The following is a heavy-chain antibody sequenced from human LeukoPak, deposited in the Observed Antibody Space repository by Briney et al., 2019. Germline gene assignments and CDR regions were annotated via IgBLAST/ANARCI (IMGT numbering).Heavy chain of an antibody. V-gene: IGHV3-48*04. D-gene: IGHD1-26*01. CDR1: GFTFNKYS. CDR3: AREWGVVGATPPDY. J-gene: IGHJ4*02. Sequence: GGSLRLSCVASGFTFNKYSMNWVRQAPGKGLQWLSYISGTSRTIYYADSVKGRFTISRDNAKNSLYLQMNSLRAEDTAVYYCAREWGVVGATPPDYWGQGTLVTVSS. CDR2: ISGTSRTI.